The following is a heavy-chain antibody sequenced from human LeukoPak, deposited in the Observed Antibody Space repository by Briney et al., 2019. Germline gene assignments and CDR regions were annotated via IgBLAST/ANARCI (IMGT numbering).Heavy chain of an antibody. D-gene: IGHD4-17*01. CDR2: IYYSGST. V-gene: IGHV4-59*12. CDR3: AKGSAENHPTNYGGPIDY. CDR1: GGSISSYY. J-gene: IGHJ4*02. Sequence: KPSETLSLTCTVSGGSISSYYWSWIRQPPGKGLEWIGYIYYSGSTNYNPSLKSRVTISVDTSKNQFSLKLSSVTAAEPAVDYCAKGSAENHPTNYGGPIDYWGQGTLVTVSS.